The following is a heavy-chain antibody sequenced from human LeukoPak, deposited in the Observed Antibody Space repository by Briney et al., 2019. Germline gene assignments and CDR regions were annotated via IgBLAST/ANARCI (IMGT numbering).Heavy chain of an antibody. CDR2: IYTSGST. D-gene: IGHD3-22*01. V-gene: IGHV4-4*09. J-gene: IGHJ4*02. CDR1: GGSISSYY. Sequence: PSETLSLTCTVSGGSISSYYWSWIRQPPGKGLEWIGYIYTSGSTNYNPSLKSRVTISVDTSKNQFSLKLSSVTAADTAVYYCANHGYYYDSSGYYGYYFDYWGQGTLVTVSS. CDR3: ANHGYYYDSSGYYGYYFDY.